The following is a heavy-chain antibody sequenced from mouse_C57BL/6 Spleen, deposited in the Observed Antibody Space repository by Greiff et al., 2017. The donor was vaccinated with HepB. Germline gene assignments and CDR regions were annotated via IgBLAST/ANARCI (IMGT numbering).Heavy chain of an antibody. V-gene: IGHV5-17*01. J-gene: IGHJ4*01. CDR3: AKPWGYYAMDY. CDR1: GFTFSDYG. Sequence: EVQVVESGGGLVKPGGSLKLSCAASGFTFSDYGMHWVRQAPEKGLEWVAYISSGSSTIYYADTVKGRFTISRDNAKNTLFLQMTSLRSEDTAMYYCAKPWGYYAMDYWGQGTSVTVSS. CDR2: ISSGSSTI.